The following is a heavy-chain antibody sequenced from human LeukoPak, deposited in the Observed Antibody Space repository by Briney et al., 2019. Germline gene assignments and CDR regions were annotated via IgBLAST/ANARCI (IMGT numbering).Heavy chain of an antibody. Sequence: TSESLSLTCAVYGGSVGGYYWSWIRQPPGRGLEWIGEINRSGSTNSNPSLKSRVTISVDTSKTQFSLKLSSVTAAATAIYYCPRSSSSTFDPWGRGTLVTVSS. CDR1: GGSVGGYY. CDR3: PRSSSSTFDP. J-gene: IGHJ5*02. V-gene: IGHV4-34*01. D-gene: IGHD6-19*01. CDR2: INRSGST.